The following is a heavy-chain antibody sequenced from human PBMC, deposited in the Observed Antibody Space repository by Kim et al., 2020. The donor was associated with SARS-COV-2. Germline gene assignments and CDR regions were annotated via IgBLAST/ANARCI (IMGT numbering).Heavy chain of an antibody. J-gene: IGHJ4*02. D-gene: IGHD6-19*01. Sequence: NTRYSQKFQARVSITRDTSATTAYLELSGLRSEDTAVYYCAREAVAGSFDHWGQGTLVPVSS. CDR2: NT. V-gene: IGHV1-3*01. CDR3: AREAVAGSFDH.